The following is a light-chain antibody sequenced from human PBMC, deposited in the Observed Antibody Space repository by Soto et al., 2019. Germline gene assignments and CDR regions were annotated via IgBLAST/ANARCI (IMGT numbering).Light chain of an antibody. CDR3: QQYGNPPWT. CDR2: DTF. CDR1: QSVGSTY. V-gene: IGKV3-20*01. J-gene: IGKJ2*01. Sequence: ETVLTQSPGTLSLSPGERATLSCRASQSVGSTYLAWYQQKPGRAPRLLIYDTFNRATGIPYRFSGSGSGTDFTLTISRLEPEDFAVYHCQQYGNPPWTFGQGTKLEIK.